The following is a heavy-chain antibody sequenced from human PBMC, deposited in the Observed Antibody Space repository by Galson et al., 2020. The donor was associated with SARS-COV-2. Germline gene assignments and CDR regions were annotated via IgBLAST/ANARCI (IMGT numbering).Heavy chain of an antibody. J-gene: IGHJ4*02. V-gene: IGHV4-39*01. CDR3: ARRGEVVAWVY. CDR1: GGSISSLSYY. Sequence: SETLSLTCTVSGGSISSLSYYWGWIRQPPGKGLEWIGTIYYRGSTAYNPSLNSRVTISVDTSKNQFSLMLRSVTAADTAVYYCARRGEVVAWVYGGQGTLVTVSS. CDR2: IYYRGST. D-gene: IGHD2-15*01.